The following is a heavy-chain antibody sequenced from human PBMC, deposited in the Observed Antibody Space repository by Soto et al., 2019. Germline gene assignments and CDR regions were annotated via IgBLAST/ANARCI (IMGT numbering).Heavy chain of an antibody. CDR1: GGSFSGYY. CDR2: INHSGST. V-gene: IGHV4-34*01. J-gene: IGHJ4*01. D-gene: IGHD2-21*01. CDR3: ARLGWRFSAGYWRKGRLVADY. Sequence: SETLSLTCAVYGGSFSGYYWTWLRQPPGKGQEWIGEINHSGSTNYNPSLKSRVTISVDTSKNQFSLKLSSVTAADTAVYYCARLGWRFSAGYWRKGRLVADYSG.